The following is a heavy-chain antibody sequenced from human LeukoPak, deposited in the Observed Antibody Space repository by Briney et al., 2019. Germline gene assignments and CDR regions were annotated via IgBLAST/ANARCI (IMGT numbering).Heavy chain of an antibody. CDR1: GFTFDDYA. CDR3: ATDDVVGAGVYYYYYMDV. J-gene: IGHJ6*03. CDR2: ISGDGGST. D-gene: IGHD1-26*01. V-gene: IGHV3-43*02. Sequence: GGSLRLSCAASGFTFDDYAMHWVRQAPGKGLEWVSLISGDGGSTYYADSVKGRFTISRDNSKNSLYLQMNSLRTEDTALYYCATDDVVGAGVYYYYYMDVWGKGTTVTVSS.